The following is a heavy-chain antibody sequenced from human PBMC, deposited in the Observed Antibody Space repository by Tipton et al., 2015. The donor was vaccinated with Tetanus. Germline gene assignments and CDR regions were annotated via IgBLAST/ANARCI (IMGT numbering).Heavy chain of an antibody. D-gene: IGHD3-16*01. CDR2: IYYTGAT. CDR1: GASITTYH. V-gene: IGHV4-59*07. CDR3: EGDDYYETSLRDYYGEEV. J-gene: IGHJ6*02. Sequence: GLVKPSDTLSLTCTVSGASITTYHWSWLRQTPGRGLEWIGHIYYTGATSYNSSLQSRVTLSIDTSKNQFSLKMTSVTAADTAVYFCEGDDYYETSLRDYYGEEVWGQGTTVTVSS.